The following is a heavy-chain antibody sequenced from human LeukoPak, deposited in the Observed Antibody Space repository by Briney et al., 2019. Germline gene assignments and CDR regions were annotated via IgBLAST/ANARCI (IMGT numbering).Heavy chain of an antibody. J-gene: IGHJ4*02. CDR2: IYFSGST. Sequence: PSQTLSLTCTVSGGSISSGDYYWSWIRQPPGKGLEWIGYIYFSGSTYYNPSLKSRVTISVDTSKNQFSLKLSSVTAADTAVHYCARESSGGFFDYWGQGSLVTVSS. CDR1: GGSISSGDYY. V-gene: IGHV4-30-4*08. D-gene: IGHD2-15*01. CDR3: ARESSGGFFDY.